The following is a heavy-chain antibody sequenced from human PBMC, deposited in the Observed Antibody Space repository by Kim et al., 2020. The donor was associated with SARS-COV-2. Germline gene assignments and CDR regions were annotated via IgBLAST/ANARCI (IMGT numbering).Heavy chain of an antibody. CDR3: VLHMVRGVIIPDVGIDY. V-gene: IGHV3-21*01. D-gene: IGHD3-10*01. J-gene: IGHJ4*02. CDR2: ISSSSSYI. Sequence: GGSLRLSCAASGFTFSSYSMNWVRQAPGKGLEWVSSISSSSSYIYYADSVKGRFTISRDNAKNSLYLQMNSLRAEDTAVYYCVLHMVRGVIIPDVGIDYWGQGTLVTVSS. CDR1: GFTFSSYS.